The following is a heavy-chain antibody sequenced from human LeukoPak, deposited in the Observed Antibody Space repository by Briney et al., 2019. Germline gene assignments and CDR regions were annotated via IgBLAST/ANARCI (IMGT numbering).Heavy chain of an antibody. V-gene: IGHV4-59*01. CDR2: IYYSGST. Sequence: GSLRLSCAASGFTFSSYAMSWVRQAPGKGLEWIGYIYYSGSTNYNPSLKSRVTISVDTSKNQFSLKLSSVTAADTAVYSCARESDRGYYMDVWGKGTTVTVSS. D-gene: IGHD3-10*01. CDR1: GFTFSSYA. J-gene: IGHJ6*03. CDR3: ARESDRGYYMDV.